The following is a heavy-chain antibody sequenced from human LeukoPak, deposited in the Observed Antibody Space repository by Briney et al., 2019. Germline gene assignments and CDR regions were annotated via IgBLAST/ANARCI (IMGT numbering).Heavy chain of an antibody. CDR2: IWYDGSNK. J-gene: IGHJ6*02. V-gene: IGHV3-33*06. D-gene: IGHD1-26*01. CDR3: AKDLGYSGYYGMDV. Sequence: GGSLRLSCAASGFTFSSYGMHWVRQAPGKGLEWVAVIWYDGSNKYYADSVKGRFTISRDNSKNTLYLQMNSLRAEDTAVYYCAKDLGYSGYYGMDVWGQGTTVTVSS. CDR1: GFTFSSYG.